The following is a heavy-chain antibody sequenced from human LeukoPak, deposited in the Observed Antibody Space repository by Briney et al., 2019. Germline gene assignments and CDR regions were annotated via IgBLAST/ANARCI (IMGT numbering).Heavy chain of an antibody. CDR3: ARDLYTVTTIYFDY. J-gene: IGHJ4*02. CDR2: ISHSGRTI. D-gene: IGHD4-17*01. Sequence: PGGSLRLSCAASGFTFSDYYMSWIRQAPGKGLEWVSYISHSGRTIYYADSVKGRFTISRDNAKNSLFLQMNSLRAEDTAVYYCARDLYTVTTIYFDYWGQGTLVTVSS. CDR1: GFTFSDYY. V-gene: IGHV3-11*01.